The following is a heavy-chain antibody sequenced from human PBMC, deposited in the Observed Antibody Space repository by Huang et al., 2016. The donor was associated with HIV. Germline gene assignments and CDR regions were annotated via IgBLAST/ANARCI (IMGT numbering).Heavy chain of an antibody. J-gene: IGHJ4*02. V-gene: IGHV3-30*18. CDR1: GFMLSGFG. D-gene: IGHD2-15*01. CDR2: ISYDGRIQ. CDR3: AKESRWFSDFDH. Sequence: QVHLVESGGGVVQPGGSLRLSCAASGFMLSGFGMHWVRQAPGKGLEWVAFISYDGRIQFYTDSVKGRFTISRDNSDNTLSLQMKGLRPDDTAVYYCAKESRWFSDFDHWGQGVLVSVSS.